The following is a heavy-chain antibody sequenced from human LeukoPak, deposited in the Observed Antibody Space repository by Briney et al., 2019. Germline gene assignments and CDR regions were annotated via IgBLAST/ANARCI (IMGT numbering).Heavy chain of an antibody. CDR2: IYYSGST. Sequence: SETLSLTCTVSSGSISSSYWSWIRQPPGKGLEWIGYIYYSGSTNYNPSLKSRVTISVDTSKNQFSLKLSSVTATDSAIYYCARKSARGGDFDYWGQGTLVSVSS. V-gene: IGHV4-59*08. CDR3: ARKSARGGDFDY. CDR1: SGSISSSY. D-gene: IGHD3-10*01. J-gene: IGHJ4*02.